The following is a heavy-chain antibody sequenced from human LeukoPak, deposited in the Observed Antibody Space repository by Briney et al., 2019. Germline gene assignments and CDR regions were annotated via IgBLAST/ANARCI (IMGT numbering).Heavy chain of an antibody. CDR1: GGSFSGYY. J-gene: IGHJ4*02. CDR3: TRVSGDGDHSRY. CDR2: IRSKAYGGTT. D-gene: IGHD4-17*01. V-gene: IGHV3-49*03. Sequence: LSLTCAVYGGSFSGYYWSWIRQAPGKGLEWVGFIRSKAYGGTTEYAASVKGRFTISRDDSKSIAYLQMNSLKTEDTAVYYCTRVSGDGDHSRYWGQGTLVTVSS.